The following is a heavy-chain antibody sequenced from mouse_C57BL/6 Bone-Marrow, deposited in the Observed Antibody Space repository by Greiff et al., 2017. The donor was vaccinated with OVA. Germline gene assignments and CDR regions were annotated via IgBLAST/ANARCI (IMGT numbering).Heavy chain of an antibody. J-gene: IGHJ2*01. D-gene: IGHD2-4*01. CDR2: IYPGDGDT. CDR1: GYAFSSSW. V-gene: IGHV1-82*01. CDR3: ARGDYYDYPFDY. Sequence: QVQLQQSGPELVKPGASVKISCKASGYAFSSSWMNWVKQRPGKGLEWIGRIYPGDGDTNYNGKFKGKATLTADKSSSTAYMQLSSLTSEDSAVYVCARGDYYDYPFDYWGQGTTLTVSS.